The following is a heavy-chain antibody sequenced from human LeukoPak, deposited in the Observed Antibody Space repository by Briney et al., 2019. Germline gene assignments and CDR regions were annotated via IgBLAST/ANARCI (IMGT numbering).Heavy chain of an antibody. J-gene: IGHJ6*02. V-gene: IGHV3-30-3*01. D-gene: IGHD6-19*01. CDR1: GFTFSSYA. CDR3: AKAYRGVAGGLQYGMDV. Sequence: PGRSLRLSCAASGFTFSSYAMHWVRQAPGKGLEWVAVISYDGSNKYYADSVKGRFTISRDNSKNTLYLQMNSLRAEDTAVYYCAKAYRGVAGGLQYGMDVWGQGTTVTVSS. CDR2: ISYDGSNK.